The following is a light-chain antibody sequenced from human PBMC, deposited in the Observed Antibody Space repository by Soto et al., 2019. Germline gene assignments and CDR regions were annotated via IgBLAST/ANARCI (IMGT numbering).Light chain of an antibody. J-gene: IGKJ1*01. CDR3: QQYGSSPAT. CDR2: DAS. CDR1: QSVSSY. Sequence: DIFLTQSPSTLSLSPIELATLSCRASQSVSSYLAWYQHKPGQAPRLLIYDASSRAIGIPDRFSGSGSGTDFTLTISRLEPEDFAVYYCQQYGSSPATFGQGTKVDIK. V-gene: IGKV3-20*01.